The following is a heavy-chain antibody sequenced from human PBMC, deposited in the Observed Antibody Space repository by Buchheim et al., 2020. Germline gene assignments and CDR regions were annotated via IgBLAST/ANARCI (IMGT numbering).Heavy chain of an antibody. CDR2: ISYDGSNK. CDR3: AKDRRIVGATPLGY. J-gene: IGHJ4*02. D-gene: IGHD1-26*01. CDR1: GFTFSSYG. Sequence: QVQLVESGGGVVQPGRSLRLSCAASGFTFSSYGMHWVRQAPGKGLEWVAVISYDGSNKYYADSVKGRFTISRDNSKNTLYLQMNSLRAEDTAVYYCAKDRRIVGATPLGYWGQGTL. V-gene: IGHV3-30*18.